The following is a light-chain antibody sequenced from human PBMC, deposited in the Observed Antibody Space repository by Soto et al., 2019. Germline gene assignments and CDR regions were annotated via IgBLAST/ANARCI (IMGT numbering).Light chain of an antibody. CDR1: QGISSY. J-gene: IGKJ4*01. CDR2: AAS. CDR3: QQYYSYPQT. Sequence: ALRMTQSPSSFSASTGDRVTITCRASQGISSYLAWYQQKPGKAPKLLIYAASTLQSGVPSRFSGSVSVTDFTLTISCLQSEDFATYYCQQYYSYPQTFGGGTKVESK. V-gene: IGKV1-8*01.